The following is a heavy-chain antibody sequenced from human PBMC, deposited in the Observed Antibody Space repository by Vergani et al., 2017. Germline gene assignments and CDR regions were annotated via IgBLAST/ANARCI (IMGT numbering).Heavy chain of an antibody. V-gene: IGHV4-38-2*01. CDR1: GYSINSDFY. CDR3: ARRPTWELGAFDI. J-gene: IGHJ3*02. D-gene: IGHD1-26*01. Sequence: QVQLQESGPGLVKHSETLSLTCAVSGYSINSDFYWGWIRQPPGKWLEWIATIYPSGNTYYNPSLNRRLTMSVDTSKNQFSLKLNSMTAADTAVYYCARRPTWELGAFDIWGQGTLVTVSS. CDR2: IYPSGNT.